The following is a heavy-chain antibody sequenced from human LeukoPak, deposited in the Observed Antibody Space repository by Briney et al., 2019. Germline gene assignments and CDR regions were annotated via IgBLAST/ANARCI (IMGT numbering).Heavy chain of an antibody. CDR2: IYSGGST. V-gene: IGHV3-53*05. CDR1: GFTVSSNY. D-gene: IGHD3-22*01. CDR3: ARGSAYSH. Sequence: PGGSLRLSCAASGFTVSSNYMSWVRQAPGKGLEWVSVIYSGGSTYYADSVKGRFTISRGNFKNMLYLQMNSLRAEDTAVCYCARGSAYSHWGQGTLVTVSS. J-gene: IGHJ4*02.